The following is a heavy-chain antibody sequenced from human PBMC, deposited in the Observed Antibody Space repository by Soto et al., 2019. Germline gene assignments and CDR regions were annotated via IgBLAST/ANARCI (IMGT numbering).Heavy chain of an antibody. J-gene: IGHJ6*02. CDR1: GFTFSSYE. V-gene: IGHV3-48*03. Sequence: GGSLRLSCAASGFTFSSYEVNWVRQAPGKGLEWVSYISSSGSTIYYADSVKGRFTISRDNAKNQFSLKLSSVTAADTAVYYCAREARLGYYYGMDVWGQGTTVTVSS. D-gene: IGHD6-6*01. CDR3: AREARLGYYYGMDV. CDR2: ISSSGSTI.